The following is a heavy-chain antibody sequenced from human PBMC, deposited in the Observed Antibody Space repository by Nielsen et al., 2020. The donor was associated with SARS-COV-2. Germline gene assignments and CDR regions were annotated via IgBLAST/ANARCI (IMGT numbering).Heavy chain of an antibody. D-gene: IGHD4-17*01. Sequence: LRFSCTVSGGSISSGDYYWSWIRQPPGKGLEWIGYIYYSGSTYYNPSLKSRVTISVDTSKNQFSLKLSSVTAADTALYYCARNIPNDYGDYSFFDYWGQGTLVTVSS. J-gene: IGHJ4*02. V-gene: IGHV4-30-4*01. CDR3: ARNIPNDYGDYSFFDY. CDR2: IYYSGST. CDR1: GGSISSGDYY.